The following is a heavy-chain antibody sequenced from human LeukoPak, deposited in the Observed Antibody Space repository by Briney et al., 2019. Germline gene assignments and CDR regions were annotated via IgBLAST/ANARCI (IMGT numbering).Heavy chain of an antibody. CDR1: GGSFSGYY. CDR3: ARVWRFGDYGGNWFDP. D-gene: IGHD4-17*01. CDR2: INHSGST. V-gene: IGHV4-34*01. Sequence: SETLSLTCAVYGGSFSGYYWSWIRQPPGKGLEWIGEINHSGSTNYNPSLKSRVTISVDTSKNQFSLKLSSVTAVDTAVYYCARVWRFGDYGGNWFDPWGQGTLVTVSS. J-gene: IGHJ5*02.